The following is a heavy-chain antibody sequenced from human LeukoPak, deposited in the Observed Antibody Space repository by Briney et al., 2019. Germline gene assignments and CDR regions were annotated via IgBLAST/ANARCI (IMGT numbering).Heavy chain of an antibody. J-gene: IGHJ5*02. V-gene: IGHV3-23*01. Sequence: GGSLRLSCAASGFDLTTYARTWVRQAPAKGLEWVSSIRIGGGGTYYADSVKGRFTISRDNSENTLHLQMNNLRVEDTARYFCARCMVLSQGWCNWFDPWGQGTLVTVSS. D-gene: IGHD6-13*01. CDR2: IRIGGGGT. CDR1: GFDLTTYA. CDR3: ARCMVLSQGWCNWFDP.